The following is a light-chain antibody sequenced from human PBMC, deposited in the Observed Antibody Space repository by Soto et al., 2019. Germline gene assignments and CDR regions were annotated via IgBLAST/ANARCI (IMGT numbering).Light chain of an antibody. CDR2: GAS. CDR1: QSVSSN. Sequence: EIVMTQSPATLSVSPGERATLSCRASQSVSSNLAWYQQKPGQSPRLLISGASTRATAFPARFSGSGSGTEFTLTISSLQSEDFAVYYCQQYNNWPPTFDQGTKVEIK. V-gene: IGKV3-15*01. CDR3: QQYNNWPPT. J-gene: IGKJ1*01.